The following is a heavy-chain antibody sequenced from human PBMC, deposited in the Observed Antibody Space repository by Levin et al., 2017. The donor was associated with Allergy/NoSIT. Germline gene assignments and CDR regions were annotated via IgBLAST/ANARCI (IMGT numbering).Heavy chain of an antibody. D-gene: IGHD3-10*02. CDR1: GFTFSSYG. J-gene: IGHJ4*02. V-gene: IGHV3-30*18. CDR2: ISYDGSNK. Sequence: GGSLRLSCAASGFTFSSYGMHWVRQAPGKGLEWVAVISYDGSNKYYADSVKGRFTISRDNSKNTLYLQMNSLRAEDTAVYYCAKDLFGGSPDFFDYWGQGTLVTVSS. CDR3: AKDLFGGSPDFFDY.